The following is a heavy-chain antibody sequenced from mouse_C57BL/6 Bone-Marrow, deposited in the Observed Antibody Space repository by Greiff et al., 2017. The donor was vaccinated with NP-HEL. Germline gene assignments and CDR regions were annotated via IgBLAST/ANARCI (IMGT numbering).Heavy chain of an antibody. Sequence: VKLMESGPGLVQPSQSLSITCTVSGFSLTSYGVHWVRQSPGKGLEWLGVIWSGGSTDYNAAFISRLGISKDNSKSQVFFKMNSLQADDTAIYYCARGSAYWGQGTLVTVSA. J-gene: IGHJ3*01. CDR3: ARGSAY. CDR2: IWSGGST. V-gene: IGHV2-2*01. CDR1: GFSLTSYG. D-gene: IGHD1-1*01.